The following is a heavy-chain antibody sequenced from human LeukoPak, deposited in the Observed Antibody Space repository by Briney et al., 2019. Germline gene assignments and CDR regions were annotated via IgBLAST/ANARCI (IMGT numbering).Heavy chain of an antibody. CDR1: GGSLTSGSYY. V-gene: IGHV4-39*01. Sequence: SETLSLTCTVSGGSLTSGSYYWAWIRQPPGKGLEWIGSIYSGGGTFYHPSLRTRVTISVDTSQKQFSLTLPSVTAADTAVYYCARRNYGGTLEYWDQGTLVTVSS. CDR2: IYSGGGT. D-gene: IGHD4-23*01. CDR3: ARRNYGGTLEY. J-gene: IGHJ4*02.